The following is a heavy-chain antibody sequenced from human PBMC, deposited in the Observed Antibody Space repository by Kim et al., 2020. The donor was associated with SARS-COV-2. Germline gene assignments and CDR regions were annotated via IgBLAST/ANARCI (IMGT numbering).Heavy chain of an antibody. Sequence: RFTISRDNAKNSLYLQMNSLRDEDTAVYYCARDYAYYDFWSGYYPDAFDIWGQGTMVTVSS. J-gene: IGHJ3*02. V-gene: IGHV3-48*02. D-gene: IGHD3-3*01. CDR3: ARDYAYYDFWSGYYPDAFDI.